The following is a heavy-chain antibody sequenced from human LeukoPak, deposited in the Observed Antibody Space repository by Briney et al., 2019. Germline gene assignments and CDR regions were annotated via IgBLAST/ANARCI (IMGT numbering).Heavy chain of an antibody. D-gene: IGHD3-10*01. CDR1: GGSFTGYS. CDR2: INHVGAT. V-gene: IGHV4-34*01. CDR3: ARGVGYYGV. Sequence: PSETLSFTCPVYGGSFTGYSWNWIRQPPMKGLELIAVINHVGATNYNPSRKTRSTISVETSRKQFSRKLSSGTAADRAVYYCARGVGYYGVWGQGTLVTVSS. J-gene: IGHJ4*02.